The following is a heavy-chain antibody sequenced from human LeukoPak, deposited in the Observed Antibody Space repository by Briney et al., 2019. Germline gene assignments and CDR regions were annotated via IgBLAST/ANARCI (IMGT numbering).Heavy chain of an antibody. D-gene: IGHD3-10*01. CDR1: GYSFTSYW. CDR3: ASSGLPYYGSGSYIQAFFDY. V-gene: IGHV5-51*01. Sequence: RTGESLKISCKGSGYSFTSYWIGWVRQMPGKGLEWMGIIYPGDSDTRYSPSFQGQVTISADKSISTAYLQWSSLKASDTAMYYCASSGLPYYGSGSYIQAFFDYWGQGTLVTVSS. J-gene: IGHJ4*02. CDR2: IYPGDSDT.